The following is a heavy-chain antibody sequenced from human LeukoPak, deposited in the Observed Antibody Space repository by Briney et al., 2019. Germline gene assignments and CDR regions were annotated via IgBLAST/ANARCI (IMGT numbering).Heavy chain of an antibody. CDR2: IYYSGST. D-gene: IGHD2-15*01. CDR1: GGSISSGGYY. Sequence: PSETLSLTCTVSGGSISSGGYYWSWIRQHPAKGLQWIGYIYYSGSTYYNPSLKSRVTISVDTSKNQFSLKLSSVTAADTAVYYCARNSRIGAFDIWGQGTMVTVSS. V-gene: IGHV4-31*03. CDR3: ARNSRIGAFDI. J-gene: IGHJ3*02.